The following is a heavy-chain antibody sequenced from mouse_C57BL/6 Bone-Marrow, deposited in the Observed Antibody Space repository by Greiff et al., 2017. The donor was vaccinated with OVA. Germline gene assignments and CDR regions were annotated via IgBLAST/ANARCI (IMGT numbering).Heavy chain of an antibody. D-gene: IGHD2-4*01. J-gene: IGHJ2*01. V-gene: IGHV1-50*01. CDR3: AREGLRDFDY. CDR2: IDPSDSYT. CDR1: GYTFTSYW. Sequence: VKLQQPGAELVKPGASVKLSCKASGYTFTSYWMQWVKQRPGQGLEWIGEIDPSDSYTNYNQKFKGKATLTVDTSSSTAYMQLSSLTSEDSAVYYCAREGLRDFDYWGQGTTLTVSS.